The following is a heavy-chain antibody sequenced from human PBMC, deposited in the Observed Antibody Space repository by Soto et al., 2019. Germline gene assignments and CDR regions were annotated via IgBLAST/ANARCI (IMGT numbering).Heavy chain of an antibody. V-gene: IGHV3-7*05. CDR2: IKQDGSEK. Sequence: GGSLRLSCAASGFTFSSYWMSWVRQAPGKGLEWVANIKQDGSEKYYVDSVKGRFTISRDNAKNSLYLQMNSLRAEDTAVYYCARRQGVTIFGGPDYWGQGTLVTVSS. CDR3: ARRQGVTIFGGPDY. D-gene: IGHD3-3*01. J-gene: IGHJ4*02. CDR1: GFTFSSYW.